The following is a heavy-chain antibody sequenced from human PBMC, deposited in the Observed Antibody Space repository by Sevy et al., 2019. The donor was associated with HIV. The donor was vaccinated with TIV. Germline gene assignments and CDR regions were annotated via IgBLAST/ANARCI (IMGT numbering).Heavy chain of an antibody. J-gene: IGHJ6*03. Sequence: GGSLRLSCAASGFSFDDYVMHWVRQAPGKGLEWVSSISWNSDKISYADSVKGQFTTSRENAKSSLYLQLNSLRVEDTALYYCAKAGVDTAMVQWPYMDVWGKGTTVTVSS. D-gene: IGHD5-18*01. CDR1: GFSFDDYV. CDR3: AKAGVDTAMVQWPYMDV. CDR2: ISWNSDKI. V-gene: IGHV3-9*01.